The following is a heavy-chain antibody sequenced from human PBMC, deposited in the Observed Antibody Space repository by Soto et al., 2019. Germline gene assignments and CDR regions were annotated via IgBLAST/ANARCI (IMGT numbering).Heavy chain of an antibody. J-gene: IGHJ4*02. CDR2: IWSDGSNK. CDR1: GFTFSSYG. Sequence: GGSLRLSCAASGFTFSSYGMHWVRQAPSKGLEWVAVIWSDGSNKYYADSVKGRFTISRDNSQNTLYLQMNSLRAEDTAVYYCAREFWSGPFDYWGQGTLVTVSS. CDR3: AREFWSGPFDY. D-gene: IGHD3-3*01. V-gene: IGHV3-33*01.